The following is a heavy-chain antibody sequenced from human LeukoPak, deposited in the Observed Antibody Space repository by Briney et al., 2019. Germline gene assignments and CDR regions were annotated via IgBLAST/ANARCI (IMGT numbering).Heavy chain of an antibody. CDR2: ISWNSGSI. J-gene: IGHJ5*02. D-gene: IGHD2-8*01. CDR1: GFTLDDYA. CDR3: ARDGRYCTNGVCFGGFDP. Sequence: GRSLRLSCAASGFTLDDYAMHWVRQAPGKGLEWVSGISWNSGSIGYADSVKGRFTISRDNAKNSLYLQMNSLRAEDTAVYYCARDGRYCTNGVCFGGFDPWGQGTLVTVSS. V-gene: IGHV3-9*01.